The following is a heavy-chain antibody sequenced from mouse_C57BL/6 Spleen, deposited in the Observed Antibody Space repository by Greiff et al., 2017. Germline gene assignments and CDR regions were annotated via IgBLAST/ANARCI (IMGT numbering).Heavy chain of an antibody. CDR1: GFTFSSYT. CDR3: ARIVAQYFDV. D-gene: IGHD1-1*01. Sequence: EVQLVESGGGLVKPGGSLKLSCAASGFTFSSYTMSWVRQTPEKRLEWVATISGGGGNTYYPDSVKGRFTSSRDNAKNTLYLQMSSLRSEDTALYYCARIVAQYFDVWGTGTTVTVSS. J-gene: IGHJ1*03. CDR2: ISGGGGNT. V-gene: IGHV5-9*01.